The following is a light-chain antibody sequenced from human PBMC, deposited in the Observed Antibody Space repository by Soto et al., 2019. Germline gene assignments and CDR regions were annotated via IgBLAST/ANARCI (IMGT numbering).Light chain of an antibody. J-gene: IGKJ1*01. CDR1: QPIRTW. Sequence: DIQVTQSPSTLSASVVDRVTITCRASQPIRTWLAWYQEKPGKAPKLLIYDASSLEGGVPSRFSGSGSGTEFTLTISSLQPDDFATYYCHQYNYYRPTFGQGTKGDIK. V-gene: IGKV1-5*01. CDR3: HQYNYYRPT. CDR2: DAS.